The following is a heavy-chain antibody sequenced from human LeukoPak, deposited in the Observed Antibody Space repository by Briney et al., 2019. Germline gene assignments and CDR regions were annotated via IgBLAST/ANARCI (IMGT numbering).Heavy chain of an antibody. CDR1: GFTFSSYA. Sequence: GGSLRLSCAASGFTFSSYAMSWVRQAPGKGLEWVSAISGSSGSTYYADSVKGRFTISRDNSKNTLYLQMNSLRAEDTAVYYCAKIRAPVLPGRAAAGLFVIRKSWFDPWGQGTLVTVYS. V-gene: IGHV3-23*01. J-gene: IGHJ5*02. CDR3: AKIRAPVLPGRAAAGLFVIRKSWFDP. CDR2: ISGSSGST. D-gene: IGHD6-13*01.